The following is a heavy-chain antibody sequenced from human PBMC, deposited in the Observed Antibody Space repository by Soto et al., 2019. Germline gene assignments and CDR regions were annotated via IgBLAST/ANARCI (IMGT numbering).Heavy chain of an antibody. CDR2: MNPNSGNT. CDR1: GYTFTSYD. CDR3: ARELYSTVRFDP. D-gene: IGHD6-13*01. V-gene: IGHV1-8*01. J-gene: IGHJ5*02. Sequence: QVQLVQSGAEVKKPGASVKVSCKASGYTFTSYDINWVRQATGQGLEWMGWMNPNSGNTGYAQKCQGRGTRTRSTSKSTAYMELSRLRSEATAVYYCARELYSTVRFDPWGQGTLVTVSS.